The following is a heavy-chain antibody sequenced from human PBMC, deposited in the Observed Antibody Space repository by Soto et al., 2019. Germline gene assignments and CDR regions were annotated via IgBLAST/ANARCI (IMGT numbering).Heavy chain of an antibody. V-gene: IGHV3-33*01. CDR2: IWYDGSNK. Sequence: GGSLRLSCAASGFTFSSYGMHWVRQAPGKGLEWVAVIWYDGSNKYYADSVKGRSTISRDNSKNTLYLQMNSLRAEDTAVYYCASQSIVGANTGDYWGQGTLVTVSS. CDR1: GFTFSSYG. D-gene: IGHD1-26*01. J-gene: IGHJ4*02. CDR3: ASQSIVGANTGDY.